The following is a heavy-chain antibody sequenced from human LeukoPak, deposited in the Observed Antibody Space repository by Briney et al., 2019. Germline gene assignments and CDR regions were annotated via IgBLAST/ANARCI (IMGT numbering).Heavy chain of an antibody. CDR2: VNHSGYT. D-gene: IGHD4-17*01. CDR3: ARMTTGHDY. CDR1: GTSFTSYY. J-gene: IGHJ4*02. V-gene: IGHV4-34*01. Sequence: SETLSLTCGVSGTSFTSYYWSWVRQTPGKGLEWIGEVNHSGYTNMNPSLKSRVTISVDTSKNQFSLMMTSVTAADTAVYFCARMTTGHDYWGQGTLVTVSS.